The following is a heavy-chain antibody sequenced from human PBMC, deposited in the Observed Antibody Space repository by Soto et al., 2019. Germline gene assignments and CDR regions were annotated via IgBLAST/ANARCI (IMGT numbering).Heavy chain of an antibody. J-gene: IGHJ4*02. V-gene: IGHV3-20*04. CDR1: GFTFDDYG. CDR3: ARNNYDSSGYYSGNTDY. Sequence: GGSLRLSCAASGFTFDDYGMSWVRQAPGKGLEWVSGINWNGGSTGYADSVKGRFTISRDNAKNSLYLQMNSLRAEDTALYYCARNNYDSSGYYSGNTDYWGQGTLVTVSS. CDR2: INWNGGST. D-gene: IGHD3-22*01.